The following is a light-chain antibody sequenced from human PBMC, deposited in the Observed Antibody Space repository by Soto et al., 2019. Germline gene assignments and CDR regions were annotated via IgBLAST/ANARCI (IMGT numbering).Light chain of an antibody. Sequence: QSALTQPASVSGSPGQSITISFTGTSSDVGSYNLVSWYQQHPGKAPKLMIYEVSKRPSGVSNLFSGSKSGNTASLTISGLQAEDEADYYCCSYAGSSTPVVFGGGTKLTVL. CDR3: CSYAGSSTPVV. V-gene: IGLV2-23*02. CDR1: SSDVGSYNL. CDR2: EVS. J-gene: IGLJ2*01.